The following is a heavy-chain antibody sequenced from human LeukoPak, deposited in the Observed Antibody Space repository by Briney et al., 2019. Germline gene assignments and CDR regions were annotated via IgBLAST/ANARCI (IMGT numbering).Heavy chain of an antibody. Sequence: NPSETLSLTCTVSGYSISSGYYWGWIRQPPGKGLEWIGSIYHSGSTYYNPSLKSRVTISVDTSKNQFSLKLSSVTAADTAVYYCARAGQGWNRYYYYMDVWGKGTTVTVSS. V-gene: IGHV4-38-2*02. CDR1: GYSISSGYY. CDR3: ARAGQGWNRYYYYMDV. D-gene: IGHD1-1*01. J-gene: IGHJ6*03. CDR2: IYHSGST.